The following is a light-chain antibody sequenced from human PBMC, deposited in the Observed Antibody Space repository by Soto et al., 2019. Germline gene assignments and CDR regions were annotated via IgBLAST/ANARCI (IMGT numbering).Light chain of an antibody. CDR2: RNN. CDR1: SSNIGSNY. V-gene: IGLV1-47*01. CDR3: AAWDASLSGRV. J-gene: IGLJ1*01. Sequence: VLTQPPSASGTPGQRVTISCSGSSSNIGSNYVYWYQQLSGTAPKLLIYRNNQRPSGVPDRFSGSKSGTSASLAISGLRSEDEADYYCAAWDASLSGRVFGTVTKVTVL.